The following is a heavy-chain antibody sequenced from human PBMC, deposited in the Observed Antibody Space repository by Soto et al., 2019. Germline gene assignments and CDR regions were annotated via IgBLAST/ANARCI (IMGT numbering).Heavy chain of an antibody. Sequence: SETLSLTCTVSGGSISSYYWSWVRQPPRKGLEWIGYIYYSGSTNYNPSLKSRVTISVDTSKNQFSLKLSSVTAADTAVYYCARLWFGEPVDYWGQGTLVTVSS. D-gene: IGHD3-10*01. CDR3: ARLWFGEPVDY. V-gene: IGHV4-59*08. CDR1: GGSISSYY. CDR2: IYYSGST. J-gene: IGHJ4*02.